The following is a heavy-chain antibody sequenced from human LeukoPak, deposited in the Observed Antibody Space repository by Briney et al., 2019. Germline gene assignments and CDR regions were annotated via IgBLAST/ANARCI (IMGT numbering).Heavy chain of an antibody. V-gene: IGHV1-8*01. D-gene: IGHD3-22*01. CDR1: GYTFSSYD. J-gene: IGHJ3*02. CDR3: TRGGTIYDTILEDPFNI. Sequence: ASVKVSCKASGYTFSSYDINWVRQAPGQGLEWMGWMNPNSGNTGYAQELQGRVAMTRDTSISTAYMELSSLISDDRAVYYCTRGGTIYDTILEDPFNIWGQGTMVTVSS. CDR2: MNPNSGNT.